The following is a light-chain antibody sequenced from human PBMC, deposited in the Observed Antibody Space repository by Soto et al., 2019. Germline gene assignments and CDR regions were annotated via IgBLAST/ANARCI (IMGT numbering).Light chain of an antibody. CDR1: QSISSW. J-gene: IGKJ1*01. Sequence: DIQMTQSPSTLSVSVGDRVTISCWASQSISSWLAWYQQKPGKAPKLLIYKASTLESGVPPNFSGSGSGTEFTLTISSLQPEDSATYYCQQYNSYPWTFGQGTKVEVK. V-gene: IGKV1-5*03. CDR3: QQYNSYPWT. CDR2: KAS.